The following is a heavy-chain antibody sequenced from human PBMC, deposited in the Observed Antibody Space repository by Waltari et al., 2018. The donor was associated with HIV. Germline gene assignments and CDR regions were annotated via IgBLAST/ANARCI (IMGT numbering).Heavy chain of an antibody. J-gene: IGHJ6*02. D-gene: IGHD3-10*01. CDR1: GGSISSYY. CDR3: ARDLAYYYGKGGMDV. V-gene: IGHV4-59*01. Sequence: QVQLQESGPGLVKPSETLSLPCTVSGGSISSYYLTWIRQPPGKGLEWIGYIYYSGSTNYNPSLKSRVTISVDTSKNQFSLKLSSVTAADTAVYYCARDLAYYYGKGGMDVWGQGTTVTVSS. CDR2: IYYSGST.